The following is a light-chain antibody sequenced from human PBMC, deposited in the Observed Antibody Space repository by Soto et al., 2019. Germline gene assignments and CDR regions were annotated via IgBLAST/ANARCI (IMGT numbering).Light chain of an antibody. J-gene: IGKJ4*01. Sequence: EIVLTQSPRTLSLSPGERATLSCTASQSVDKYLAWYQQKPGQAPRLLISDASNRATGIPARFSGSGSGTDFTLTISSREPEDFALYYCQQRSGWPLTFGGGTRVEI. V-gene: IGKV3-11*01. CDR3: QQRSGWPLT. CDR2: DAS. CDR1: QSVDKY.